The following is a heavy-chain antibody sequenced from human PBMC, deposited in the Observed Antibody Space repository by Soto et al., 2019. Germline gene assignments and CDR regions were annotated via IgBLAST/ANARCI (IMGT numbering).Heavy chain of an antibody. J-gene: IGHJ6*02. CDR3: ARDLATYYGMDV. Sequence: VQLVESGGGLVKPGGSLRLSCAASGFTFSSYSMNWVRQAPGKGLEWVSSISSSSSYIYYADSVKGRFTISRDNAKNSLYLQMNSLRAEDTAVYYCARDLATYYGMDVWGQGTTVTVSS. CDR1: GFTFSSYS. CDR2: ISSSSSYI. V-gene: IGHV3-21*01.